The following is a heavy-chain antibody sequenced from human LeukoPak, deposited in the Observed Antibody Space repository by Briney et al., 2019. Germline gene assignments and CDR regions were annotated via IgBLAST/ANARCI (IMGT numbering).Heavy chain of an antibody. CDR2: IYYSGST. D-gene: IGHD1-26*01. V-gene: IGHV4-59*01. CDR1: GGSISSYY. CDR3: ARSPRGVQSKWNYFDY. J-gene: IGHJ4*02. Sequence: KPSETLSLTCTVSGGSISSYYWSWIRQPPGKGLEWIGYIYYSGSTNYNPSLKSRVTISVDTSKNQFSLKLSSVTAADTAVYYCARSPRGVQSKWNYFDYWGQGTLVTVSS.